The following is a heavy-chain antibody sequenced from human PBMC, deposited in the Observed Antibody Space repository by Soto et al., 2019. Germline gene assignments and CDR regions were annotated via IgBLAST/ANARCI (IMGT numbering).Heavy chain of an antibody. CDR3: TIDSGVHSSPRWFDP. Sequence: EVQLVESGGGLVEPGGSLRLSCVASRFTFSNAWLSWVRQAPGKGLEWVGQIRSKSDGGAAYYAAPVKGRFTISRDDSKNTVSLKMISLQSDDTAMYYCTIDSGVHSSPRWFDPWGQGTLVTVSS. J-gene: IGHJ5*02. D-gene: IGHD1-26*01. V-gene: IGHV3-15*06. CDR2: IRSKSDGGAA. CDR1: RFTFSNAW.